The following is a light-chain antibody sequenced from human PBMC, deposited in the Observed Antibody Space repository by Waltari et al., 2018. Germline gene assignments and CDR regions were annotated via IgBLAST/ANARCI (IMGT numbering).Light chain of an antibody. CDR3: QQRYNWPPLT. J-gene: IGKJ4*01. V-gene: IGKV3-11*01. CDR1: QTIGTY. Sequence: VVLTQSPVTLSLSPGETATLSCRASQTIGTYLAWYQHKLGQSPRLLIYAASTRATGIPARFSGSGSGTDFTLTISGLEAEDSAFYYCQQRYNWPPLTSGGGTKVQTK. CDR2: AAS.